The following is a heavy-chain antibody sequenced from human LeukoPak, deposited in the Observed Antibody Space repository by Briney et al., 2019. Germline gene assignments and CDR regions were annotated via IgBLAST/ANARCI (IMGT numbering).Heavy chain of an antibody. CDR2: LHPSGNL. V-gene: IGHV4-31*03. J-gene: IGHJ4*02. D-gene: IGHD3-22*01. CDR3: SRGLDSRKLGY. Sequence: SQTLSLTCTVSGASFSSGDQYWNWIRQSPWKGLEWIGSLHPSGNLYNNPSLESRVTMSVDTSKNQFSLNLNSVTAAETAVYFCSRGLDSRKLGYWGQGTLVTVSS. CDR1: GASFSSGDQY.